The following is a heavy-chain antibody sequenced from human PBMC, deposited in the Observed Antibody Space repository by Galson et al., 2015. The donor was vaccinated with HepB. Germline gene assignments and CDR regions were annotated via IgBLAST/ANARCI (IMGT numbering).Heavy chain of an antibody. Sequence: SLRLSCAASGFAFDSHAVSWVRQAPGRGLEWISGITGKGDSTFYADSVKGRFTVSRDNSNNMLYLQMNSLRAEDAGLYFCAKGYGLFNSWGQGILVTVSS. CDR3: AKGYGLFNS. J-gene: IGHJ5*01. D-gene: IGHD3-16*01. V-gene: IGHV3-23*01. CDR1: GFAFDSHA. CDR2: ITGKGDST.